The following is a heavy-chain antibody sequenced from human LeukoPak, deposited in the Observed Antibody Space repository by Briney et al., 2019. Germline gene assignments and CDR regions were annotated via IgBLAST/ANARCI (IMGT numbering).Heavy chain of an antibody. V-gene: IGHV4-30-4*01. Sequence: SETLSLTCTVSGGSISSGDYYWSWIRQPPGKGLEWIGYIYYSGSTYYNPSLKSRVTISVDTSKNQFSLKLSSVTAADTAVYYCARVTRGLEYYAMHFQHWGQGTLVTVSS. CDR2: IYYSGST. D-gene: IGHD2-2*01. CDR3: ARVTRGLEYYAMHFQH. CDR1: GGSISSGDYY. J-gene: IGHJ1*01.